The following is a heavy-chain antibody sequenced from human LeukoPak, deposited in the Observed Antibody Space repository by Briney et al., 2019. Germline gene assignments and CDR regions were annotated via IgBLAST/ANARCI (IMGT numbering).Heavy chain of an antibody. CDR1: GGSISSSSYY. Sequence: PSETLSLTCTVSGGSISSSSYYWGWIRQPPGKGLEWIGSIYYSGSTYYNPSLKSRVTISVDTSKNQFSLKLSSVTAADTAVYYCAREEGIAAAGTGYWGQGTLVTVSS. CDR3: AREEGIAAAGTGY. V-gene: IGHV4-39*02. CDR2: IYYSGST. J-gene: IGHJ4*02. D-gene: IGHD6-13*01.